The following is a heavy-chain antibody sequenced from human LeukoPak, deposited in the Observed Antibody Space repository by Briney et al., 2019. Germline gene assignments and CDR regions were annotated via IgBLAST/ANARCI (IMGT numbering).Heavy chain of an antibody. V-gene: IGHV3-21*01. CDR3: ATVPGIAVAGIGLRNY. D-gene: IGHD6-19*01. J-gene: IGHJ4*02. Sequence: KPGGSLRLSCAASGFTFSSYSMNWVRQAPGKGLEWVSSISSSSSYIYYADSVKGRFTISRDNAKNSLYLQMNSLRAEDTAVYYCATVPGIAVAGIGLRNYWGQGTLVTVSS. CDR2: ISSSSSYI. CDR1: GFTFSSYS.